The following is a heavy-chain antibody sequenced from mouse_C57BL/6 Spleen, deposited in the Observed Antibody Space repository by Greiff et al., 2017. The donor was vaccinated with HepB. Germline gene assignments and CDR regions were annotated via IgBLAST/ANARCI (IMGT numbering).Heavy chain of an antibody. CDR1: GYTFTSYW. V-gene: IGHV1-72*01. CDR2: IDPTSGGT. D-gene: IGHD1-1*01. Sequence: VQLQQPGAELVKPGASVKLSCKASGYTFTSYWMHWVKQRPGRGLEWIGRIDPTSGGTKYNEKFKSKATLTVDKPSSTAYMQLSSLTSEDSAVYYCARSEGTTVVEYYFDYWGQGTTLTVSS. CDR3: ARSEGTTVVEYYFDY. J-gene: IGHJ2*01.